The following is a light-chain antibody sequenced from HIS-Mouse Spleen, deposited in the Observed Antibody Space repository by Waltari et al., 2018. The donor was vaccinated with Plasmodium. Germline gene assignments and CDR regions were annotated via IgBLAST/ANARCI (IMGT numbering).Light chain of an antibody. CDR1: QGITNA. CDR2: GAS. CDR3: QQFNSYPRT. V-gene: IGKV1-13*02. Sequence: AIQLTQSPSSLSASVGDRVTINGRASQGITNALAWYQPKPGKAPKLLIYGASSLESGVPSRFSGSGSGTDFTLTISSLQPEDFATYYCQQFNSYPRTFGGGTKVEIK. J-gene: IGKJ4*02.